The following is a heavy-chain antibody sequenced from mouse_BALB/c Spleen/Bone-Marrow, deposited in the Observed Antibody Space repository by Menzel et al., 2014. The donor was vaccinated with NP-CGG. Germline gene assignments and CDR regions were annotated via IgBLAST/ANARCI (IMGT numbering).Heavy chain of an antibody. CDR2: ISNGGGST. CDR1: GFTFSSYT. Sequence: EVMLVESGGGLVQPGGSLKLSCAASGFTFSSYTVSWVRQTPEKRLEWVAYISNGGGSTYYPDTVKGRFTISRDNAKNTLYLQMSSLKSEDTAMYYCARQLGLRWAMDYWGQGTSVTVSS. CDR3: ARQLGLRWAMDY. V-gene: IGHV5-12-2*01. J-gene: IGHJ4*01. D-gene: IGHD3-1*01.